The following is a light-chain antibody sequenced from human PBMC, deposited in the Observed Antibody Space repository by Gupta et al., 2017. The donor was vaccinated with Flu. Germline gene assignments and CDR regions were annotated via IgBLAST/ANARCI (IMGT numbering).Light chain of an antibody. Sequence: SYVLTQPPSVSVAPGQTARITCGGDEIGGNSVHWYQQKPGQAPVMIVYDNSDRPSGSPERFFGSKSGNTATLTISRVEAGDEADYYCQVCDSISYHYVFGGGTKLTVL. CDR2: DNS. V-gene: IGLV3-21*02. J-gene: IGLJ3*02. CDR3: QVCDSISYHYV. CDR1: EIGGNS.